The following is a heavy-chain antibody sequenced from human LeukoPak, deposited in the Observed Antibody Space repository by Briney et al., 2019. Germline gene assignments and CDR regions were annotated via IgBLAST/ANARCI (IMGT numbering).Heavy chain of an antibody. CDR2: IYYSGST. Sequence: SETLSLTCTVSGGSISSYYWSWIRQPPGKGLEWIGYIYYSGSTNYNPSLKSRVTISVDTSKNQFSLKLSSVTAADTAVYYCARAMAQRYYFDYWGQGTLVTVSS. V-gene: IGHV4-59*01. J-gene: IGHJ4*02. CDR1: GGSISSYY. D-gene: IGHD6-25*01. CDR3: ARAMAQRYYFDY.